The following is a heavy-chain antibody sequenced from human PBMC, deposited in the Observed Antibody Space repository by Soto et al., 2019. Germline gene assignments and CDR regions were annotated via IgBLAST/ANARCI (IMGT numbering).Heavy chain of an antibody. CDR3: AHSRGRLWDFDY. J-gene: IGHJ4*02. D-gene: IGHD1-26*01. CDR1: GFSLSTSGVG. V-gene: IGHV2-5*02. Sequence: QITLKESGPTLVKPTQTLTLTCTFSGFSLSTSGVGVGWIRQPPGKALEWLALIYWDDDKRYSPSLKSRLTITKYTANNQVVLTKTNMDPVDTATYYCAHSRGRLWDFDYWGQGTLVTVSS. CDR2: IYWDDDK.